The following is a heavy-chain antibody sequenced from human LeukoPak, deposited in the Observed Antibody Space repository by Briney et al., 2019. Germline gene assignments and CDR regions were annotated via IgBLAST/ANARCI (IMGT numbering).Heavy chain of an antibody. CDR3: AKDVSRIQPPRYFDY. V-gene: IGHV3-23*01. CDR1: GFSFSSYA. J-gene: IGHJ4*02. CDR2: ISGSGGST. Sequence: GGSLRLSCAATGFSFSSYAMSWVRQAPGKGLEWVSAISGSGGSTYYADSVKGRFTISRDNSKNTLYLQMNSLRAEDTAVYYCAKDVSRIQPPRYFDYWGQGTLVTVSS. D-gene: IGHD5-18*01.